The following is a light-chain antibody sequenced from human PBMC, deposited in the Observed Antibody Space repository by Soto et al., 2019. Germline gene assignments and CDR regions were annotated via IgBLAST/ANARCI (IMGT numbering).Light chain of an antibody. CDR3: LQHNTYPRT. V-gene: IGKV1-17*03. J-gene: IGKJ1*01. CDR1: QGISSW. CDR2: AAS. Sequence: DIQMTQSPSSVAASAGDRVTITCRASQGISSWLAWYQQKPAKAPKRLIYAASSLQSGVPSRFSGSGSGTEFTLTISSLQPEDSATYFCLQHNTYPRTFGQGTKVDIK.